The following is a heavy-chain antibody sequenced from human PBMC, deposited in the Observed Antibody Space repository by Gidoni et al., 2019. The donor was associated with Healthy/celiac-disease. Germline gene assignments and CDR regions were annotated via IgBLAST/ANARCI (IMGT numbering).Heavy chain of an antibody. CDR1: GGSISSGSYY. V-gene: IGHV4-61*02. Sequence: QVQLQESGPGLVKPSQTLSLTCTVSGGSISSGSYYWSWIRQPAGKGLEWIGRIYTRGSTNYNPSLKSRVTISVDTSKNQFSLKLSSVTAADTAVYYCARARGRYCSSTSCYGDWFDPWGQGTLVTVSS. CDR3: ARARGRYCSSTSCYGDWFDP. CDR2: IYTRGST. D-gene: IGHD2-2*01. J-gene: IGHJ5*02.